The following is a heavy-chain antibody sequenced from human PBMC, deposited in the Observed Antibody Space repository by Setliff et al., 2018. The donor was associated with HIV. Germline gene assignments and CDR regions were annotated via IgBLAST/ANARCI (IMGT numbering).Heavy chain of an antibody. CDR3: ARAPAAAGTFFDY. V-gene: IGHV4-30-4*08. J-gene: IGHJ4*02. CDR2: VYYSGST. D-gene: IGHD6-13*01. CDR1: GDSISSGDYY. Sequence: PSETLSLTCTVSGDSISSGDYYWSWIRKPPGKGLEWIGYVYYSGSTYYNPSLKSRVTISVDTSKNQFSLKLNSVTAADTAVDYCARAPAAAGTFFDYWGQGTLVTVSS.